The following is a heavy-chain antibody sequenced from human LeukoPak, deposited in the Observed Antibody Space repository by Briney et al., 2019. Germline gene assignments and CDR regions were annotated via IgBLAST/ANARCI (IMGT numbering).Heavy chain of an antibody. CDR3: ARVVVVTEHADY. CDR2: IYYSGST. V-gene: IGHV4-39*01. J-gene: IGHJ4*02. D-gene: IGHD3-22*01. CDR1: GGSISSSSYY. Sequence: SETLSLTCTVSGGSISSSSYYWGWIRQPPGKGLEWIGSIYYSGSTYYNPSLKSRVTISVDTSKNQFSLKLSSVTAADTAVYYCARVVVVTEHADYWGQGTLVTVPS.